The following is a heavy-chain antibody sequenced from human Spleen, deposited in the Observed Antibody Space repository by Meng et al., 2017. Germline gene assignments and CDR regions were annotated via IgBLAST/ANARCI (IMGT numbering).Heavy chain of an antibody. V-gene: IGHV1-2*02. J-gene: IGHJ4*02. Sequence: ASVKVSCKASGYTFTGYQIHWVRQAPGQGLEWMGWINPKSGDTHYAQKFQARVTMTGDTSISTAYMELSGLRSDDTAMYYCARDEDISAAGKLFGDYWGQGTLVTVSS. CDR2: INPKSGDT. CDR1: GYTFTGYQ. D-gene: IGHD6-25*01. CDR3: ARDEDISAAGKLFGDY.